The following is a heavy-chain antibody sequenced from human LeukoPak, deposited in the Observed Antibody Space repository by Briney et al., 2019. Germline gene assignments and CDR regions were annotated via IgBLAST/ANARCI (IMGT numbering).Heavy chain of an antibody. CDR3: ARGGIAAFHFDY. CDR1: GGSFSGYY. D-gene: IGHD6-13*01. J-gene: IGHJ4*02. Sequence: SETLSLTCAVYGGSFSGYYWSWIRQPPGKGLEWIGYIYYSGSTNYNPSLKSRVTMSVDTSKNQFSLKLSSVTAADTAVYYCARGGIAAFHFDYWGQGTLVTVSS. CDR2: IYYSGST. V-gene: IGHV4-59*01.